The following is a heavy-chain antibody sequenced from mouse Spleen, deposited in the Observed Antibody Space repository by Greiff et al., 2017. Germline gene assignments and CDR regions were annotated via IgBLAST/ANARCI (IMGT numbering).Heavy chain of an antibody. V-gene: IGHV1-64*01. CDR1: GYTFTSYW. CDR2: IHPNSGST. Sequence: QVQLQQPGAELVKPGASVKLSCKASGYTFTSYWMHWVKQRPGQGLEWIGMIHPNSGSTNYNEKFKSKATLTVDKSSSTAYMQLSSLTSEDSAVYYCARSLVALYWYFDVWGAGTTVTVSS. D-gene: IGHD1-1*01. J-gene: IGHJ1*01. CDR3: ARSLVALYWYFDV.